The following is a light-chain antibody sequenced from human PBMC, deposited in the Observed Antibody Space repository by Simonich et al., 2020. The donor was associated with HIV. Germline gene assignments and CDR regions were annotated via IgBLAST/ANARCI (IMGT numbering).Light chain of an antibody. CDR3: QQYYNTPSIT. J-gene: IGKJ5*01. V-gene: IGKV4-1*01. CDR1: QSVLYSSNNKNY. CDR2: WAS. Sequence: DIVMTQSPDSLAVSLGERATINCKSSQSVLYSSNNKNYLAWFQQKPGQPPKLLIYWASTRESGVPDRCSGSGSGTDFTLTISSLQAEDVAVYYCQQYYNTPSITFGQGTRLEIK.